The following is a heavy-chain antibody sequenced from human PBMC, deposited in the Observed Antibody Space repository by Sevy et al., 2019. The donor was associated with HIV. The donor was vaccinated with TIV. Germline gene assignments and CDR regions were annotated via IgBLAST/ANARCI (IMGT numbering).Heavy chain of an antibody. CDR2: ISSSDSTI. V-gene: IGHV3-48*03. CDR1: GFTFSNYE. D-gene: IGHD1-26*01. J-gene: IGHJ1*01. Sequence: GGSLRLSCAASGFTFSNYEMNWVRQAPGNGLEWVSYISSSDSTIYYADSVRGRFIISRDNAKNSLYLQMNSLRAEDTAVYYCARDRVGATGLGYFQHWGQGTMVTVSS. CDR3: ARDRVGATGLGYFQH.